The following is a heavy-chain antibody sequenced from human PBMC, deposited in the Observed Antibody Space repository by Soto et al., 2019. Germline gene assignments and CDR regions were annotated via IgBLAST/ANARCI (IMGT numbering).Heavy chain of an antibody. CDR2: ISYDGSNK. Sequence: GVSLRLYFAASGFPFSSYGVHLVRQAPGKGLEWVAVISYDGSNKYYADSVKGRFTISRDNSKNTLYLQMNSLRAEDTAVYYCVADYVATDAFDIWGQGTMVTVSS. CDR1: GFPFSSYG. V-gene: IGHV3-30*03. CDR3: VADYVATDAFDI. D-gene: IGHD3-10*02. J-gene: IGHJ3*02.